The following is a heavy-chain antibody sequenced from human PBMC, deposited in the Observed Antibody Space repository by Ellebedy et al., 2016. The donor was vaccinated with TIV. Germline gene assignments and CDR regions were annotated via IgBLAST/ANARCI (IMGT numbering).Heavy chain of an antibody. J-gene: IGHJ6*02. CDR1: GGSISSSNW. Sequence: MPSETLSLTCAVSGGSISSSNWWSWVRQPPGKGLEWIGEIYHSGSTNYNPSLKSRVTISVDKSKNQFSLKLSSVTAADTAVYYCARTEYEGLLWFGSGYYGMDVWGQGTTVTVSS. CDR3: ARTEYEGLLWFGSGYYGMDV. D-gene: IGHD3-10*01. CDR2: IYHSGST. V-gene: IGHV4-4*02.